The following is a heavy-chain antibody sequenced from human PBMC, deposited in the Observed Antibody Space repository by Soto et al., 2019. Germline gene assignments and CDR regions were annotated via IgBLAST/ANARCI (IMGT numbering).Heavy chain of an antibody. CDR1: GFTFSSYG. V-gene: IGHV3-30*18. J-gene: IGHJ4*02. Sequence: QVQLVESGGGVVQPGRSLRLSCAASGFTFSSYGMHWVRQAPGKGLEWMAVISYDGSNKYYADSVKGRFTISRDNSKNTLYLQMNSLRAEDTAVYYCAKAEEYLVGYFDYWGQGTLVTVSS. D-gene: IGHD1-26*01. CDR2: ISYDGSNK. CDR3: AKAEEYLVGYFDY.